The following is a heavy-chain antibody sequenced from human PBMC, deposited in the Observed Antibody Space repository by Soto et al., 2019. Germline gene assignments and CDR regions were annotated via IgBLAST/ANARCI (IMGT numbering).Heavy chain of an antibody. CDR2: VNPDGTIT. J-gene: IGHJ4*02. CDR1: GYTFSHYW. Sequence: EVQLVESGGDLVQPGGSLRLSCAASGYTFSHYWMHWVRQAPGKGLVWVSRVNPDGTITTYADSVKGRFTISRDNAKNTLYLQMNSLGVEDTALYYCSYDTFGVKDFWGQGTPVTVSS. D-gene: IGHD3-9*01. V-gene: IGHV3-74*01. CDR3: SYDTFGVKDF.